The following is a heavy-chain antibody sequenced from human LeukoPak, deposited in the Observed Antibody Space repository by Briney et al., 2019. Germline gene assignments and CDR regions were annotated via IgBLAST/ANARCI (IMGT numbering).Heavy chain of an antibody. Sequence: ASVKVSCKASGYTFTSYYIHLVRQAPGQGLEWMGIINPSGGSTSYAQKFQDRLTMTRDTSTSTLYMELSSLRSEDTAVYYCAREPPPSYSGGREYYFDYWGQGTLVTVSS. CDR3: AREPPPSYSGGREYYFDY. CDR1: GYTFTSYY. D-gene: IGHD1-26*01. CDR2: INPSGGST. J-gene: IGHJ4*02. V-gene: IGHV1-46*01.